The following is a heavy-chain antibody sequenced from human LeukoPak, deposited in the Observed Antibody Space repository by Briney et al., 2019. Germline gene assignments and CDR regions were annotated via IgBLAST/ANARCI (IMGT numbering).Heavy chain of an antibody. J-gene: IGHJ4*02. CDR3: ASSRLWFGELLSGGFDY. V-gene: IGHV4-59*01. D-gene: IGHD3-10*01. CDR1: GGSISSYY. Sequence: SETLSLTCTVSGGSISSYYWSWIRQPPGKGLEWIGYIYYSGSTNYNPSLKSRVTISVDTSKNQFSLKLSSVTAADTAVYYCASSRLWFGELLSGGFDYWGQGTLVTVSS. CDR2: IYYSGST.